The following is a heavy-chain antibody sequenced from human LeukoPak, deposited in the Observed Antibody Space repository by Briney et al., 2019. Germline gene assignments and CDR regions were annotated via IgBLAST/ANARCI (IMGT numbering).Heavy chain of an antibody. CDR3: ARGFNYYDNSGYYQYYFDF. D-gene: IGHD3-22*01. V-gene: IGHV1-46*01. J-gene: IGHJ4*02. CDR1: GYTLTSYY. Sequence: ASLKVSCKASGYTLTSYYMRWVRQAPGQGLEWMSIINPSDASAIYTQKFRGIVTLTTDTSTSTVYMELNRLRYEDTAVYYCARGFNYYDNSGYYQYYFDFWGQGTRVTVSS. CDR2: INPSDASA.